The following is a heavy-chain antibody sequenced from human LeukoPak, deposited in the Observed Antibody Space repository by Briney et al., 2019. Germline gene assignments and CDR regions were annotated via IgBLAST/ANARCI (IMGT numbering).Heavy chain of an antibody. V-gene: IGHV2-5*01. D-gene: IGHD3-3*01. CDR3: AHSGFWGGYRPFDY. J-gene: IGHJ4*02. Sequence: SGPTLVKPTQTLTLTCTFSGFSLSPSGVGVGWIRQPPGKALEWLALIYWNDDKRYSPSLKSRLTITKDTSKNQVVLTMTSMDPVDTATYYCAHSGFWGGYRPFDYWGQGTLVTVSS. CDR2: IYWNDDK. CDR1: GFSLSPSGVG.